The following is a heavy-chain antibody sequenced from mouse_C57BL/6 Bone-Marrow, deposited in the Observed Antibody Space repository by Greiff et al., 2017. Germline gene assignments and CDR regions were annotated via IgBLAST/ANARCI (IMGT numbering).Heavy chain of an antibody. J-gene: IGHJ3*01. D-gene: IGHD2-10*02. V-gene: IGHV1-47*01. CDR3: ARRYGNYGAWFAY. Sequence: QVQLKESGAELVKPGASVKMSCKASGYTFTTYPIEWMKQNHGKSLEWIGNFHPYNDDTKYNEKFKGKATLTVEKSSSTVYLELSRLTSDDSAVYYCARRYGNYGAWFAYWGQGTLVTVSA. CDR2: FHPYNDDT. CDR1: GYTFTTYP.